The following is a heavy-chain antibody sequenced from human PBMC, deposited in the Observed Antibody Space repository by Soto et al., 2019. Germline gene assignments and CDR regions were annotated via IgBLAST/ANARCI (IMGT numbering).Heavy chain of an antibody. J-gene: IGHJ5*02. CDR1: GGSISGSTYS. D-gene: IGHD4-17*01. V-gene: IGHV4-30-2*01. CDR2: IYDSGNT. CDR3: ARVDYGESYYWFDP. Sequence: SETLSLTCAVSGGSISGSTYSWSWIRQPPGKGLEWIGYIYDSGNTYYNPSLKSQFSISVDRSKNQFSLKLSSVTAADTAVYYCARVDYGESYYWFDPWGQGTLVTVSS.